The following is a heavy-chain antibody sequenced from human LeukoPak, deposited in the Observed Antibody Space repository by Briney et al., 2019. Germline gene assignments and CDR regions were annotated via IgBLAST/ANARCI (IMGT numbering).Heavy chain of an antibody. V-gene: IGHV3-23*01. CDR2: ISGSGGST. Sequence: GGSLRLSCAASGFTFSSYGMHWVRQAPGKGLEWVSAISGSGGSTYYADSVKGRFTISRDNSKNTLYLQMNSLRAEDTAVYYCAKDPLYCSGGSCYLYYYYGMDVWGQGTTVTVSS. D-gene: IGHD2-15*01. CDR1: GFTFSSYG. CDR3: AKDPLYCSGGSCYLYYYYGMDV. J-gene: IGHJ6*02.